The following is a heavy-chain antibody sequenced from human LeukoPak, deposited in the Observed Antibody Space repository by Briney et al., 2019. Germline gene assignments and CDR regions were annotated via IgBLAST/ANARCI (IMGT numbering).Heavy chain of an antibody. Sequence: ASVKVSCKASGGTFSSYAISWVRQAPGQGLEWMGGIIPIFGTANYAQKFQGRVTITADESTSTAYMELRSLRSDDTAVYYCARRLYSSSWYWFDPWGQGTLVTVSS. V-gene: IGHV1-69*13. CDR3: ARRLYSSSWYWFDP. J-gene: IGHJ5*02. CDR1: GGTFSSYA. CDR2: IIPIFGTA. D-gene: IGHD6-13*01.